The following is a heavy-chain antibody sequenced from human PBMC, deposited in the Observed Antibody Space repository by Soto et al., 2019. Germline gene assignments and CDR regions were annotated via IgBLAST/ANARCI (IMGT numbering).Heavy chain of an antibody. CDR3: ARDLEPYYYDSSGFDY. Sequence: TGESLKISCKASGYTFTSYGISWVRQAPGQGLEWMGWISAYNGNTNYAQKLQGRVTMTTDTSTSTAYMELRSLRSDDTAVYYCARDLEPYYYDSSGFDYWGQGTLVTVSS. CDR2: ISAYNGNT. V-gene: IGHV1-18*04. J-gene: IGHJ4*02. D-gene: IGHD3-22*01. CDR1: GYTFTSYG.